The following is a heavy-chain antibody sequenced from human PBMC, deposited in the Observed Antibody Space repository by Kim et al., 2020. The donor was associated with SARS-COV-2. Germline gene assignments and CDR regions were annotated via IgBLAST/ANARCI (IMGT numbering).Heavy chain of an antibody. CDR2: TRNKAQSYTT. CDR1: GFTFSDHY. Sequence: GGSLRLSCAASGFTFSDHYMDWVRQAPGKGLEWVGRTRNKAQSYTTEYAASVKGRFTISRDESKNSLYVQMNSLKTEDTAVYYCARGGSNSPYYYGMDVWGQGTTVTVSS. V-gene: IGHV3-72*01. CDR3: ARGGSNSPYYYGMDV. D-gene: IGHD1-26*01. J-gene: IGHJ6*02.